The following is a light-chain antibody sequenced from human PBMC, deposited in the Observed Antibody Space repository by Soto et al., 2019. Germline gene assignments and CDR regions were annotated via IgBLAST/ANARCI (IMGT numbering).Light chain of an antibody. J-gene: IGLJ1*01. Sequence: LTQPPSASGSPGQSVTISCTGTSSDVGGYNYVSWYQQHPGKAPKLMIYEVSKRPSGVPDRFSGSKSGNTASLTVSGLQAEDEADYYCSSYAGSLYVFGTGTKVTVL. CDR2: EVS. V-gene: IGLV2-8*01. CDR1: SSDVGGYNY. CDR3: SSYAGSLYV.